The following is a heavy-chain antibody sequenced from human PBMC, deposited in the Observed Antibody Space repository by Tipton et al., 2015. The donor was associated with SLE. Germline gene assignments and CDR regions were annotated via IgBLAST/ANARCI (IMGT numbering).Heavy chain of an antibody. CDR1: GGSLSSYY. D-gene: IGHD3-22*01. Sequence: TLSLTCTVSGGSLSSYYWSWIRQPAGKGLEWIGRIYASGSTNYNPSLKSRVTISVDTSKNQFSLKLSSVTAADTAVYYCARNYYDSSPVLLWGYWGQGTLVTVSS. CDR3: ARNYYDSSPVLLWGY. V-gene: IGHV4-4*07. J-gene: IGHJ4*02. CDR2: IYASGST.